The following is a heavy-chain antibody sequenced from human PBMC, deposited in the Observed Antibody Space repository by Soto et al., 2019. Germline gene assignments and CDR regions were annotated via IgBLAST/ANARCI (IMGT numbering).Heavy chain of an antibody. CDR3: TRVEEFNPNYGLDV. J-gene: IGHJ6*02. CDR2: IRTKPNSYAT. V-gene: IGHV3-73*01. Sequence: ASGKGLEWVGRIRTKPNSYATAYAASMKGRFTISRDDSKNTAYLQMNSLKTEDTAVYFCTRVEEFNPNYGLDVWGQGTTVTVSS.